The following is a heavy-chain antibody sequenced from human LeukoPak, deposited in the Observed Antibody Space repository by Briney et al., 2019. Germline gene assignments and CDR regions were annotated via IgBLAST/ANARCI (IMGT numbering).Heavy chain of an antibody. CDR2: ISSSSNYI. J-gene: IGHJ4*02. CDR1: GITGYS. D-gene: IGHD5-18*01. Sequence: GGSLRLSCAVSGITGYSMHWVRQAPGKGLEWVCSISSSSNYIYCADSVKGRFTISRDNAKNSLFLQVSSLRAEDTAVYYCARKGHSLFDYWGQGTLVTVSS. V-gene: IGHV3-21*01. CDR3: ARKGHSLFDY.